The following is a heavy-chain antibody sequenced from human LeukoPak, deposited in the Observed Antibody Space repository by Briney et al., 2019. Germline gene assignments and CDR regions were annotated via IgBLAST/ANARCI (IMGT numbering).Heavy chain of an antibody. J-gene: IGHJ4*02. CDR1: GFTFSSYA. V-gene: IGHV3-23*01. CDR3: AKVIRSIVVVPAAMIADY. D-gene: IGHD2-2*01. Sequence: GGSLRLSCAASGFTFSSYAMSWVRQAPGEGLEWVSAISGSGGSTYYADSVKGRFTISRDNSKNTLYLQMNSLRAEDTAVYYCAKVIRSIVVVPAAMIADYWGQGTLVTVSS. CDR2: ISGSGGST.